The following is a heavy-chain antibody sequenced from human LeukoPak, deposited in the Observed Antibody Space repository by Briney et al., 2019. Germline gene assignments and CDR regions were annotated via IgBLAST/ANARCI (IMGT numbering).Heavy chain of an antibody. D-gene: IGHD2-21*02. CDR2: ISYDGSNK. J-gene: IGHJ4*02. Sequence: PGGSLRLSCAASGFTFSSYAMHWVRQAPGKGLEWVAVISYDGSNKYYADSAKGRFTISRDNSKNTLYLQMNSLRAEDTAVYYCARDNIVVVTAVGLDYWGQGTLVTVSS. V-gene: IGHV3-30-3*01. CDR3: ARDNIVVVTAVGLDY. CDR1: GFTFSSYA.